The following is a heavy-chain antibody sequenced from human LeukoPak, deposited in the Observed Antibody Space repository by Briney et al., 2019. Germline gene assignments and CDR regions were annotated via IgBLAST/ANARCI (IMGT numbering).Heavy chain of an antibody. J-gene: IGHJ4*02. CDR1: GGSISSSSYY. Sequence: SETLSLTCTVSGGSISSSSYYWGWIRQPPGKGLEWIGSIYYSGSTYYNPSLKSRVTISVDTSKNQFSLKLSSVTAADTAVYYCASITYYYDSSGYYTFDYWGQGTLVTVSS. CDR2: IYYSGST. D-gene: IGHD3-22*01. V-gene: IGHV4-39*07. CDR3: ASITYYYDSSGYYTFDY.